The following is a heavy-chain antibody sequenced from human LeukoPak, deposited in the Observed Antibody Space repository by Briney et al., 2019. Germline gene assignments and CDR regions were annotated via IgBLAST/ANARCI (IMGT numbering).Heavy chain of an antibody. J-gene: IGHJ4*02. Sequence: GGSLRLSCAASGFTFSSYAMSWVRQAPGKGLEWVSAISGSDGNTYYADSVKGRFTISRDNSKNTLYLQMNSLRAEDTAVYYCVRDDDRPDNGLDYWGQGTLVTVSS. V-gene: IGHV3-23*01. CDR3: VRDDDRPDNGLDY. CDR1: GFTFSSYA. D-gene: IGHD3-22*01. CDR2: ISGSDGNT.